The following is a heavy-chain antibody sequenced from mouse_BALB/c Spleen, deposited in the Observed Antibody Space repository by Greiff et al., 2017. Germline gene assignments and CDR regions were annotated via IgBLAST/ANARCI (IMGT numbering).Heavy chain of an antibody. CDR3: ARNWDFNYAMDY. Sequence: EVQRVESGGDLVKPGGSLNLSCAASGFTFSSYGMSWVRQTPDKRLEWVATISSGGSYTYYPDSVKGRFTISRDNAKNTLYLQMSSLKSEDTAMYYCARNWDFNYAMDYWGQGTSVTVSS. CDR1: GFTFSSYG. J-gene: IGHJ4*01. D-gene: IGHD4-1*01. V-gene: IGHV5-6*01. CDR2: ISSGGSYT.